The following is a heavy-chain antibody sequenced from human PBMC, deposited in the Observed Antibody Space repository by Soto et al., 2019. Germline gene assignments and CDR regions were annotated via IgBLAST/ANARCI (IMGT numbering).Heavy chain of an antibody. CDR1: GFTFSRNT. J-gene: IGHJ6*02. CDR2: ITSSGSYV. CDR3: VKDEGIEAMDV. D-gene: IGHD3-3*02. Sequence: GGSLRLSCVTSGFTFSRNTMNWVRQAPGKGLEWVASITSSGSYVYYADSVKGRFSASRDNAKDSLSLQMDSLRPDDTAIYFCVKDEGIEAMDVWGQGTTVTVSS. V-gene: IGHV3-21*01.